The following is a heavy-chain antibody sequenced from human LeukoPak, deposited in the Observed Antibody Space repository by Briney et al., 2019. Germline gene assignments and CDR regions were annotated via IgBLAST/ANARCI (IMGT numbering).Heavy chain of an antibody. J-gene: IGHJ4*02. CDR1: GYSISSGYY. Sequence: SETLSLTCTVSGYSISSGYYWGWIRQPPGKGLEWIGSIYHSGSTYYNPSLKSRVTISVDTSKNQFSLKLSSVTAADTAVYYCARGPGSYRHWGQGTLVTVSS. CDR3: ARGPGSYRH. CDR2: IYHSGST. D-gene: IGHD3-16*02. V-gene: IGHV4-38-2*02.